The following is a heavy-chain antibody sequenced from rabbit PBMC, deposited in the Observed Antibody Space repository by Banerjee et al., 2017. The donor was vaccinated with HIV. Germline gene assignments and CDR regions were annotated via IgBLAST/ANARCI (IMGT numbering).Heavy chain of an antibody. D-gene: IGHD7-1*01. Sequence: QEQLEESGGDLVKPEGSLTLTCTASGFSFSNGYVMCWVRQAPGKGLEWIACINTSSGNTVYATWAKGRFTISKTSWTTVTLQMTSLTAADTATYFCARDAAYSAYGAGYYFNLWGPGTLVTVS. CDR1: GFSFSNGYV. V-gene: IGHV1S45*01. J-gene: IGHJ4*01. CDR3: ARDAAYSAYGAGYYFNL. CDR2: INTSSGNT.